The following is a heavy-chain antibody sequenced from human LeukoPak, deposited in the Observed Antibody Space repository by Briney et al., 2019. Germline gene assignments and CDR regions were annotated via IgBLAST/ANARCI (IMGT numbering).Heavy chain of an antibody. CDR2: IYYSGST. CDR1: GGSISSSYYY. V-gene: IGHV4-39*02. D-gene: IGHD1-26*01. Sequence: SETLSLTCTVSGGSISSSYYYWGWIRQPPGKGLEWIGSIYYSGSTYYNPSLKSRVTISVDTSKNQFSLKLRSVTAADTAVYYCAREKGVRWELPPYYYYGMDVWGQGTTVTVSS. CDR3: AREKGVRWELPPYYYYGMDV. J-gene: IGHJ6*02.